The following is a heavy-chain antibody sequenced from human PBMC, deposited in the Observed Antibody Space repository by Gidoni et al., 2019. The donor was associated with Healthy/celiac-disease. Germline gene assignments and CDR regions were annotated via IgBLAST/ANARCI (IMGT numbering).Heavy chain of an antibody. CDR3: AKVVPVSLLGSDY. Sequence: EVQLLASGGGLVQPAASLKLSSAASGFTFSSYAMSWVRQAPGKGLEWVSAISGSGGSTYYADSGKGRFTISRDNSKNTLYLQMNSLRAEDTAVYYCAKVVPVSLLGSDYWGQGTLVTVSS. CDR2: ISGSGGST. V-gene: IGHV3-23*01. D-gene: IGHD3-3*02. J-gene: IGHJ4*02. CDR1: GFTFSSYA.